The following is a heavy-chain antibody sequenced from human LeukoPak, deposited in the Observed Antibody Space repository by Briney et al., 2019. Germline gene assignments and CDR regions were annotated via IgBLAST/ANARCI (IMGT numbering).Heavy chain of an antibody. V-gene: IGHV4-39*01. Sequence: SETLSLTCTVSGGSISSSSYYWGWIRQPPGKGLEWIGSIYYSGSTYYNPSLKSRVTISVDTSKNQFSLKLSSVTAADTAVYYCARRPNSGMVRGVDYWGQGTLVTVSS. J-gene: IGHJ4*02. CDR3: ARRPNSGMVRGVDY. D-gene: IGHD3-10*01. CDR1: GGSISSSSYY. CDR2: IYYSGST.